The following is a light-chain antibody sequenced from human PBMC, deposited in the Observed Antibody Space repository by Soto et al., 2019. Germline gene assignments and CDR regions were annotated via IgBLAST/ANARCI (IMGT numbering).Light chain of an antibody. CDR1: QSVSRN. CDR2: GAS. J-gene: IGKJ4*01. V-gene: IGKV3-15*01. CDR3: QQYQSWPLT. Sequence: EILMTQSPSTLSVSPGERATLSCRASQSVSRNLAWYQQKLGQDPRLLIYGASARATGIPARFSGSGSETEFTLTISSLQSEDFAVYYCQQYQSWPLTFGGGTKVDIK.